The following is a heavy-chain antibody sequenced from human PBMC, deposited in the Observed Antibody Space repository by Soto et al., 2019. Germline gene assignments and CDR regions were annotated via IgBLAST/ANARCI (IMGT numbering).Heavy chain of an antibody. CDR1: GGTFSSYA. J-gene: IGHJ6*02. CDR2: IIPIFGTA. Sequence: QVQLVQSGAEVKKPGSSVKVSCKASGGTFSSYAISWVRQAPGQGLEWMGGIIPIFGTANYAQKFQGRVTITADESTSTAYMELSSLRSEDTAVYYCARAYRVMDTFDYYYYGMDVWGQGTTVTVSS. D-gene: IGHD5-18*01. CDR3: ARAYRVMDTFDYYYYGMDV. V-gene: IGHV1-69*01.